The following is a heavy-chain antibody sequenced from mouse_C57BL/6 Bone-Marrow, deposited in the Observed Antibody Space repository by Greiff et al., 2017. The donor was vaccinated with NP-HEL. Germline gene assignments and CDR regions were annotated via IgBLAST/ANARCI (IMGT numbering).Heavy chain of an antibody. Sequence: EVHLVESGGGLVKPGGSLKLSCAASGFTFSSYAMSWVRQTPEKRLEWVATISDGGSYTYYTDNVKGRFTISRDNAKNNLYLQMSHLKSEDTAMYYCARFSYDYDEAWFAYWGQGTLVTVSA. V-gene: IGHV5-4*01. CDR3: ARFSYDYDEAWFAY. CDR2: ISDGGSYT. CDR1: GFTFSSYA. D-gene: IGHD2-4*01. J-gene: IGHJ3*01.